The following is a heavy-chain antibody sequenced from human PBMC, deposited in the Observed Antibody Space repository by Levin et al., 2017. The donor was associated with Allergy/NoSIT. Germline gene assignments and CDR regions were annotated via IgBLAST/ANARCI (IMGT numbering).Heavy chain of an antibody. V-gene: IGHV3-23*01. Sequence: GGSLRLSCAASGFTFSSYAMSWVRQAPGKGPEWVSAISDSGANTYYAGSVRGRFSVSRDNSKDTLYLQMSSLSPEDTAVYYCAKDEERFCSFAPSCHYAPWDYWGQGTLVTVSS. J-gene: IGHJ4*02. CDR2: ISDSGANT. CDR1: GFTFSSYA. CDR3: AKDEERFCSFAPSCHYAPWDY. D-gene: IGHD3-3*02.